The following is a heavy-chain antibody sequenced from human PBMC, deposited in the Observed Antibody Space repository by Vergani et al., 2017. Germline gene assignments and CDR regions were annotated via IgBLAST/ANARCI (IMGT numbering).Heavy chain of an antibody. J-gene: IGHJ4*02. D-gene: IGHD5-24*01. CDR1: GYSFTRYW. CDR3: ARQEGYNTLSFDY. V-gene: IGHV5-51*01. CDR2: INPEDSDT. Sequence: EVQLVQSGAEVKKSGESLKIFCQGSGYSFTRYWIGWVRQMPGKGLEWMGVINPEDSDTRYSPSFQCQVTISADNSIRTAYLQWSSRKASDTAMYYCARQEGYNTLSFDYWGQGTQVTVSS.